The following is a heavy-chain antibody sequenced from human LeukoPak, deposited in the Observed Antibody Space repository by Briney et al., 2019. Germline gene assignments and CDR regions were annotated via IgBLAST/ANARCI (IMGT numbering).Heavy chain of an antibody. CDR1: GFTFSSYG. J-gene: IGHJ4*02. CDR2: ISYDGSNK. D-gene: IGHD1-26*01. CDR3: AKDGVGATGIDY. V-gene: IGHV3-30*18. Sequence: PGGSLRLSCAASGFTFSSYGMHWVRQAPGKGLEWVAVISYDGSNKYYADSVKGRFTISRDNSKNTLYLQMNSLRAEDTAVYYCAKDGVGATGIDYWGQGTLVTVSS.